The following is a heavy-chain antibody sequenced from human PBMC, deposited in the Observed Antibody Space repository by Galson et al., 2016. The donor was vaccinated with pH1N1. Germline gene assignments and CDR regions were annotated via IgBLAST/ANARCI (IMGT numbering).Heavy chain of an antibody. D-gene: IGHD5-24*01. V-gene: IGHV1-69*13. J-gene: IGHJ4*02. Sequence: SVKVSCKASGGIFSSYAVSWVRQAPGRGLEWMGGIIPIFGTSNYAQKFQGRVAITADESSSTAYMELSSLRSEDTAVYYCASHSLRDGYNLYYFDYRGQGTLVTVSS. CDR3: ASHSLRDGYNLYYFDY. CDR1: GGIFSSYA. CDR2: IIPIFGTS.